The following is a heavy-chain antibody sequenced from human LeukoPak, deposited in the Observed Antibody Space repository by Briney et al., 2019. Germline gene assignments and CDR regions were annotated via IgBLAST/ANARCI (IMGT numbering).Heavy chain of an antibody. J-gene: IGHJ6*03. CDR2: ISSSSSYI. V-gene: IGHV3-21*01. CDR1: GFTFSSYS. CDR3: ARASVTVVVPAAIRYYYYYMDV. Sequence: GGSLRLSCAASGFTFSSYSINWVRQAPGKGLEWVSSISSSSSYIYYADSVKGRFTISRDNAKNSLYLQMNSLRAEDTAVYYCARASVTVVVPAAIRYYYYYMDVWGKGTTVTVSS. D-gene: IGHD2-2*02.